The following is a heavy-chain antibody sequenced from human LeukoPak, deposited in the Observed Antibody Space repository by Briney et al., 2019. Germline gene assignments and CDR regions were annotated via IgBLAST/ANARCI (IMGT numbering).Heavy chain of an antibody. V-gene: IGHV3-7*01. J-gene: IGHJ4*02. D-gene: IGHD1/OR15-1a*01. CDR2: INEDGSEK. CDR3: ARHIPGGNNDFDY. CDR1: GSTLSGHW. Sequence: GGSLRLSCAASGSTLSGHWMTWVRQAPGKGPEWVANINEDGSEKYYVDSVKGRFTFSRDNAKNSLYLQMNSLRVEDTAVYYCARHIPGGNNDFDYWGQGTLVTVSS.